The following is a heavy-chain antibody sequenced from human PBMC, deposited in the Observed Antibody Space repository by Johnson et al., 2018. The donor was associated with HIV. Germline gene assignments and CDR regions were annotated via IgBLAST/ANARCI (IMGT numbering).Heavy chain of an antibody. CDR1: GFTFSSYT. CDR3: ARGRASWELYDAFDI. Sequence: QVQLVESGGGVVQPGRSLRLSCAASGFTFSSYTMYWVRQAPGKGLEWVAVISYDGSNEYYADSVKGRFTISRDNSKNTLYLQMSSLRAGDTAVYTCARGRASWELYDAFDIWGQGTMVIVSS. J-gene: IGHJ3*02. CDR2: ISYDGSNE. V-gene: IGHV3-30*04. D-gene: IGHD1-26*01.